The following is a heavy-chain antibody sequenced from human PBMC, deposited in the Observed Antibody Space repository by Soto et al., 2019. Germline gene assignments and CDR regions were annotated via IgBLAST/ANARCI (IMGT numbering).Heavy chain of an antibody. CDR3: ARLRRRYYYMDV. J-gene: IGHJ6*03. CDR2: IYYSGST. V-gene: IGHV4-59*08. Sequence: TSETLSLTCTVSGGSISSYYLSWIRQPPGKGLEWIGYIYYSGSTNYNPSLKSRVTISVDTSKNQFSLKLSSVTAADTAVYYCARLRRRYYYMDVWGKGTTVTVSS. CDR1: GGSISSYY.